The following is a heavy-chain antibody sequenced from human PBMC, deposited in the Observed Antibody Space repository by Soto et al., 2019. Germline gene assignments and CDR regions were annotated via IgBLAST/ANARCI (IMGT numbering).Heavy chain of an antibody. Sequence: GESVKISCKGSGCSFTSYWIAWVRQMPGKGLEWMGVIFPDDSDTNYSPSFQGHVTISADKSISTAYLQWSSLKASDTAMYYCARHTIAYNWFDPWGQGTLVTVSS. CDR2: IFPDDSDT. CDR1: GCSFTSYW. J-gene: IGHJ5*02. V-gene: IGHV5-51*01. CDR3: ARHTIAYNWFDP.